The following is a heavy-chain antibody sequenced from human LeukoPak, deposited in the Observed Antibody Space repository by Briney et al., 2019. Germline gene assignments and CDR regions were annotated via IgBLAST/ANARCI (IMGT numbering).Heavy chain of an antibody. V-gene: IGHV3-23*01. Sequence: GGSLRLSSAASGFTFSSYAMSWVRQAPGKGLEWVSTISVSGDTTYYADSVKGRFTISRDNSKNTLYLQMNSLRAEDTAVYYCAKASVEMAAIVAFDIWGQGTMVTVSS. CDR1: GFTFSSYA. J-gene: IGHJ3*02. CDR2: ISVSGDTT. CDR3: AKASVEMAAIVAFDI. D-gene: IGHD5-24*01.